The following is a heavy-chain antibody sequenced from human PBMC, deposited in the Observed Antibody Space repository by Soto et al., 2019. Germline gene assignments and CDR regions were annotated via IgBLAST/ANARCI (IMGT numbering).Heavy chain of an antibody. CDR3: ARDGTGGYSYGWDYYYYGMDV. J-gene: IGHJ6*02. Sequence: NPGGSLRLSCAASGFTFSSYSMNWVRQAPGKGLEWVSSISSSSSYIYYADSVKGRFTISRDNAKNSLYLQMNSLRAEDTAVYYCARDGTGGYSYGWDYYYYGMDVWGQGTTVTVSS. D-gene: IGHD5-18*01. V-gene: IGHV3-21*01. CDR2: ISSSSSYI. CDR1: GFTFSSYS.